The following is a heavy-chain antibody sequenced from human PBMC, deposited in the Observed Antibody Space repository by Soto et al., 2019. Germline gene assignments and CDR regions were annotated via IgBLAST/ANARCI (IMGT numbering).Heavy chain of an antibody. V-gene: IGHV6-1*01. Sequence: PSQTLSLTCAISGDSVSSNSAAWNWIRQSPSRGLEWLGRTYYRSKWYNDYAVSVKSRITINPDTSKNQFSLQLNSVTPEDTAVYYCARGAGVVTSTYYYYYGMDVWGQGTTVTVSS. D-gene: IGHD2-15*01. J-gene: IGHJ6*02. CDR2: TYYRSKWYN. CDR3: ARGAGVVTSTYYYYYGMDV. CDR1: GDSVSSNSAA.